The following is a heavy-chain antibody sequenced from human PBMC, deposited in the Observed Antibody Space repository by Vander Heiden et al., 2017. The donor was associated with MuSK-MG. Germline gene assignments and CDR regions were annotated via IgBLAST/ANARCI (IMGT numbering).Heavy chain of an antibody. CDR3: ARDVYGDPGYYYYMDV. D-gene: IGHD4-17*01. V-gene: IGHV1-69*01. Sequence: QVQLVQSGAEVKKPGSSVKVSCKASGGTFRSYAISWVRQAPGQGLEWRGGIIPIFGTANYARKFQGRVTITADESTSTAYMELRSLRSEDTAVYYCARDVYGDPGYYYYMDVWGKGTTVTVSS. CDR2: IIPIFGTA. CDR1: GGTFRSYA. J-gene: IGHJ6*03.